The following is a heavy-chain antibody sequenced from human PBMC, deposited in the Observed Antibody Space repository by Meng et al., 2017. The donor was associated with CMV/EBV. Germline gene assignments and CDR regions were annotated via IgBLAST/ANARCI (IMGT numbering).Heavy chain of an antibody. V-gene: IGHV4-34*01. CDR2: INHSGST. CDR1: GGSFSGYS. J-gene: IGHJ4*02. Sequence: VQLQQLRSVLVKPAGTLSLTLAVYGGSFSGYSWSWIRQPPGKGLEWIGEINHSGSTNYNPSLKSRVTISVDTSKNQFSLKLSSVTAADTAVYYRARGVGATGKADYWGQGTLVTVSS. CDR3: ARGVGATGKADY. D-gene: IGHD1-26*01.